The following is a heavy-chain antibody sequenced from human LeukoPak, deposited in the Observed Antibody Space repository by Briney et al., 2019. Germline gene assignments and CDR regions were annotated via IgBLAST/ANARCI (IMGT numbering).Heavy chain of an antibody. V-gene: IGHV1-46*01. CDR2: INPSGGST. D-gene: IGHD2-21*01. CDR1: GYTFTSYY. CDR3: ARGAMRFPERASVDKDDAFDI. Sequence: ASVKFSCKASGYTFTSYYMHWVREAPGQGLEWMGIINPSGGSTSYAQKFQGRVTMTRDMSTSTVYMELSSLRSEDTAVYYCARGAMRFPERASVDKDDAFDIWGQGTMVTVSS. J-gene: IGHJ3*02.